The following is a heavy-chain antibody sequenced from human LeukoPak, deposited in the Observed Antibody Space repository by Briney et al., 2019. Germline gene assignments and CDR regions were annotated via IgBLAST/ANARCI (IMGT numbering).Heavy chain of an antibody. CDR3: ARGRTDSSGYYYPYYFDY. J-gene: IGHJ4*02. V-gene: IGHV4-59*01. Sequence: SETLSLTCTVSGGSISSYCWSWIRQPPGKGLEWIGYIYYSGSTNYNPSLKSRVTISVDTPKNQFSLKLSSVTAADAAVYYCARGRTDSSGYYYPYYFDYWGQGTLVTVSS. CDR2: IYYSGST. D-gene: IGHD3-22*01. CDR1: GGSISSYC.